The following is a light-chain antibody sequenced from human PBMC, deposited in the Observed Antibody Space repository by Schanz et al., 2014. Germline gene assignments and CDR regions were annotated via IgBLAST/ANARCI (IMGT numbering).Light chain of an antibody. CDR1: QSVRSY. J-gene: IGKJ4*01. CDR3: QQYHNWPPV. CDR2: AAS. V-gene: IGKV3-15*01. Sequence: EIVLTQSPATLSLSPGERATLSCRASQSVRSYLAWYQQKPGQAPRLLIYAASTRATGIPARFSGSGSGTEFTLTISSLQSEDFAVYYCQQYHNWPPVFGGGTKVEIK.